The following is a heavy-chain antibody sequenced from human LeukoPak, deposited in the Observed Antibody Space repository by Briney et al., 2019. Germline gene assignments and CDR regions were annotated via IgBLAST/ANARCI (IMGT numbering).Heavy chain of an antibody. Sequence: SETLSLTCTVSGGSISSYYWSWIRQPPGKGLEWIGYIYYSGSTNYNPSLKSRVTISVDTSKNQFSLKLSSVTAADTAAYYCARHPTLGWFDYWGQGTLVTVSS. V-gene: IGHV4-59*08. CDR3: ARHPTLGWFDY. D-gene: IGHD7-27*01. J-gene: IGHJ5*01. CDR1: GGSISSYY. CDR2: IYYSGST.